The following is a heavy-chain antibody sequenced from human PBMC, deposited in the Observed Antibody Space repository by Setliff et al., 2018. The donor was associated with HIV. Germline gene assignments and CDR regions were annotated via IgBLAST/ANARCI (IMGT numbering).Heavy chain of an antibody. Sequence: PSETLSLTCTVSGGSISSYYWSWIRQPAGKGLAWTGRIYTSGSTNYNPSLKSRVTMSVDTSKNQFSLKLSSVTAADTAVYYCARDFDYGDYNWAFDYWGQGTLVTV. V-gene: IGHV4-4*07. CDR2: IYTSGST. J-gene: IGHJ4*02. CDR3: ARDFDYGDYNWAFDY. CDR1: GGSISSYY. D-gene: IGHD4-17*01.